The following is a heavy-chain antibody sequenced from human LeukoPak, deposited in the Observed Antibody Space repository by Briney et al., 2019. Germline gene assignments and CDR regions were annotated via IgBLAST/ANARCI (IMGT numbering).Heavy chain of an antibody. Sequence: SVKVSCKASGGTFSSYAMSWVRQAPGQGLEWMGGIIPICGTANYAQTFKGRVTITADESTSTAYLELSSLRAEDTAVYYCSREEVAGYCSSTSCLYFDYWGQGTLVTVSS. V-gene: IGHV1-69*01. D-gene: IGHD2-2*01. CDR3: SREEVAGYCSSTSCLYFDY. J-gene: IGHJ4*02. CDR2: IIPICGTA. CDR1: GGTFSSYA.